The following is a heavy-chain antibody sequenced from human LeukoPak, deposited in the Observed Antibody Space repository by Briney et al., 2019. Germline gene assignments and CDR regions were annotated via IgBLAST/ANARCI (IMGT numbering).Heavy chain of an antibody. CDR2: ISGSGGST. Sequence: GGSLRLSCAASGFTFSSYAMSWVRQAPGKGLEWVSAISGSGGSTYYADSVKGRFTISRDNSKNTLYLQMNSLRAEDTAVYYWAKDQKVLSRSSSPTWGQGTLVTVSS. J-gene: IGHJ5*02. CDR1: GFTFSSYA. D-gene: IGHD6-13*01. CDR3: AKDQKVLSRSSSPT. V-gene: IGHV3-23*01.